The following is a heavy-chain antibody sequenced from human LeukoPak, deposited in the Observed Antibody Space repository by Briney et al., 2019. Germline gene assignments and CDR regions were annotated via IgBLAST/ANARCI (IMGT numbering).Heavy chain of an antibody. CDR3: ARATRYSSGWSRYYFDY. D-gene: IGHD6-19*01. CDR2: INHSGST. Sequence: NTSETLSLTCAVYGGSFSGYYWSWIRQPPGKGLEWIGEINHSGSTNYNPSLKSRVTISVVTSKNQFSLKLSSVTAADTAVYYCARATRYSSGWSRYYFDYWGQGTLVTVSS. CDR1: GGSFSGYY. J-gene: IGHJ4*02. V-gene: IGHV4-34*01.